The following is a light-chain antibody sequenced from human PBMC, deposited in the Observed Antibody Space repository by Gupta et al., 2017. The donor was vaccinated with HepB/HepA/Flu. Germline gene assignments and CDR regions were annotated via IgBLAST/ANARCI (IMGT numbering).Light chain of an antibody. Sequence: QSVLTQPPSASGAPGQMVTISCPGSSSNIGSNTVYWYQQRPATTPKLLIYSNNRRRSGVPARFSGSKSGTSATVATSGLQAEDEADYYCAAGDDSRNGVVFGGGTKLTGL. J-gene: IGLJ2*01. CDR2: SNN. CDR1: SSNIGSNT. V-gene: IGLV1-44*01. CDR3: AAGDDSRNGVV.